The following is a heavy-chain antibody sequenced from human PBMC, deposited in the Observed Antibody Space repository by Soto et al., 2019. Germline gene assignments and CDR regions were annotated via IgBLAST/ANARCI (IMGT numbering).Heavy chain of an antibody. D-gene: IGHD2-2*03. CDR1: GFTFDDYA. J-gene: IGHJ5*02. V-gene: IGHV3-9*01. CDR3: AKAGVRGYCSSTSCYNWFDP. Sequence: GGSLRLSCAASGFTFDDYAMHWVRQAPGKGLEWVSGISWNSGSIGYADSVKDRFTISRDNAKNSLYLQMNSLRAEDTALYYCAKAGVRGYCSSTSCYNWFDPWGQGTLVTVSS. CDR2: ISWNSGSI.